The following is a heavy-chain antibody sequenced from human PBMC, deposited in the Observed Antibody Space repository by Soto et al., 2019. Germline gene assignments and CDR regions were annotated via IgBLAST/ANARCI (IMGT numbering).Heavy chain of an antibody. V-gene: IGHV3-7*03. CDR1: GFRFDNYW. CDR3: VRSSGWIFDL. Sequence: VQLVESGGGLVQPGGSLRLSCAASGFRFDNYWINWVRQAPGKGLEWVANIKQETGEDNYGDSVQGRFTISRDGAKNSVYLQMNGLRAGDTAVYYCVRSSGWIFDLWGQGSLVTVSS. CDR2: IKQETGED. D-gene: IGHD6-19*01. J-gene: IGHJ4*02.